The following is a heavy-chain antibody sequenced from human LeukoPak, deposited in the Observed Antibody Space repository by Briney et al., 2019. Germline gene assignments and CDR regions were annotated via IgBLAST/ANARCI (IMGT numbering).Heavy chain of an antibody. CDR3: ASRKFLGYCSGGSCLGAFDI. D-gene: IGHD2-15*01. CDR2: ISSSSSYI. V-gene: IGHV3-21*01. CDR1: GFTFSSYS. J-gene: IGHJ3*02. Sequence: GGSLRLSCAASGFTFSSYSMNWVRQAPGKGLEWVSSISSSSSYIYYADSVKGRFTISRDNAKNSLYLKMNSQRGEDTAVYYCASRKFLGYCSGGSCLGAFDIWGQGTMVTVSS.